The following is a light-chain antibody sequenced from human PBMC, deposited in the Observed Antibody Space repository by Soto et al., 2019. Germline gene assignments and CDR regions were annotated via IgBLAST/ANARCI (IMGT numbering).Light chain of an antibody. Sequence: DIQMTQSPSSLSASVGDRATITCQASQDITNHLNWFHQKPGRAPKLLMYDASTLETGVPSRFSGGGAGTAFALTISSLQPEDIGTYYCQQYYNLPLTFGGGTKVEI. V-gene: IGKV1-33*01. J-gene: IGKJ4*01. CDR3: QQYYNLPLT. CDR2: DAS. CDR1: QDITNH.